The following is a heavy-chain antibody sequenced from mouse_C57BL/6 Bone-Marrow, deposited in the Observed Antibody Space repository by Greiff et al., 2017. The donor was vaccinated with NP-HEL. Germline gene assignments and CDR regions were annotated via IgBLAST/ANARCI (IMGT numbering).Heavy chain of an antibody. CDR3: ASFYFDY. CDR2: ISYDGSN. V-gene: IGHV3-6*01. J-gene: IGHJ2*01. CDR1: GYSITSGYY. Sequence: DVKLVESGPGLVKPSQSLSLTCSVTGYSITSGYYWNWIRQFPGNKLEWMGYISYDGSNNYNPSLKNRISITRDTSKNQFFLKLNSVTTEDTATYYCASFYFDYWGQGTTLTVSS.